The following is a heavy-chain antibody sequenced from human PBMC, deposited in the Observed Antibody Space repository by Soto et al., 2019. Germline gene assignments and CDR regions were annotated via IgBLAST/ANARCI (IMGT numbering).Heavy chain of an antibody. D-gene: IGHD6-13*01. J-gene: IGHJ3*02. V-gene: IGHV4-4*02. CDR2: IYHSGNT. CDR3: ARRYSSAFDI. Sequence: SETLSLTCAVSGDSISSSNWWTWVRQPPGKGLEWIGEIYHSGNTNYNPSLRSRVTISVDKSKNQFSLKLNFVTAADTAVYYCARRYSSAFDIWGQGTMVTVSS. CDR1: GDSISSSNW.